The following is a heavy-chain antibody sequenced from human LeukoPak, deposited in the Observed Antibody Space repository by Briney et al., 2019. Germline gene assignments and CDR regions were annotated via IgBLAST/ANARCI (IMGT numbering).Heavy chain of an antibody. CDR3: ARDGPPFDILTGYYSYFDY. CDR2: IYYSGST. V-gene: IGHV4-59*01. CDR1: GGSISSYY. J-gene: IGHJ4*02. Sequence: PSETLSLTCTVSGGSISSYYWSWIRQPPGKGLEWIGYIYYSGSTNYNPSLKSRVTISVDTSKNQFSLKLSSVTAADTAVYYCARDGPPFDILTGYYSYFDYWGQGTLVTVSS. D-gene: IGHD3-9*01.